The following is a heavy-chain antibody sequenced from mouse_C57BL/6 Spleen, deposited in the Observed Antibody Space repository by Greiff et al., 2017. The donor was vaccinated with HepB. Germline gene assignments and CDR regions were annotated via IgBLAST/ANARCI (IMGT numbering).Heavy chain of an antibody. V-gene: IGHV14-3*01. CDR1: GFNIKNTY. J-gene: IGHJ4*01. CDR3: AKTPIYYGNYDAMDY. CDR2: IDPANGNT. Sequence: EVQVVESVAELVRPGASVKLSCTASGFNIKNTYMHWVKQRPEQGLEWIGRIDPANGNTKYAPKFQGKATITADTSSNTAYLQLSSLTSEDTAIYYCAKTPIYYGNYDAMDYWGQGTSVTVSS. D-gene: IGHD2-1*01.